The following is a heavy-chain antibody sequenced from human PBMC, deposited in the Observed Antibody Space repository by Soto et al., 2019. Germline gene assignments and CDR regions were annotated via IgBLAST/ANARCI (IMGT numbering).Heavy chain of an antibody. J-gene: IGHJ6*02. CDR3: ARYSCSSTSCSVYYYYGVDV. CDR2: ISAYNGNT. V-gene: IGHV1-18*01. Sequence: GASVNVSCKASGYTFTSYGISWVRQAPGQGLEWMGWISAYNGNTNYAQKLQGRVTMTTDTSTSTAYMELRSLRSDDTAVYYCARYSCSSTSCSVYYYYGVDVWGQGTTVTVSS. CDR1: GYTFTSYG. D-gene: IGHD2-2*01.